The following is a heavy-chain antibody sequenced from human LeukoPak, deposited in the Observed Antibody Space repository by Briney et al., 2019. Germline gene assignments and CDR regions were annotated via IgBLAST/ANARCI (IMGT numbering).Heavy chain of an antibody. V-gene: IGHV3-7*04. CDR2: IKQGGSEK. J-gene: IGHJ6*03. CDR1: GFTFSNYG. CDR3: AGGVTAAPYYYYMDA. D-gene: IGHD2-2*01. Sequence: AGGSLRLSCVGSGFTFSNYGMHWVRQAPGKGPEWVATIKQGGSEKYYVDSVKGRFTISRDNAKNSLYLQMNNLRAEDTAVYYCAGGVTAAPYYYYMDAWGKGTTVTVSS.